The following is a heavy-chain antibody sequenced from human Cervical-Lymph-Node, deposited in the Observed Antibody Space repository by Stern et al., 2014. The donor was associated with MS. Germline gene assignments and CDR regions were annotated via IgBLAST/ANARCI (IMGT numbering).Heavy chain of an antibody. J-gene: IGHJ5*02. CDR1: GFTFTDYY. V-gene: IGHV3-11*01. CDR3: AREEANWFDP. Sequence: VQLVESGGGLVKPGGSLRLTCAASGFTFTDYYMTWIRQTPGRGLEWVSYISSDSTVIYYGDSVKGRFTISRDNAKNLVYLQMNNLRVEDTAVYYCAREEANWFDPWGQGGPVTVSS. CDR2: ISSDSTVI.